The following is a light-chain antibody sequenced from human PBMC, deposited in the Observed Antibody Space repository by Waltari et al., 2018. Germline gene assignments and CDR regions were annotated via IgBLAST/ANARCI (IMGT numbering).Light chain of an antibody. Sequence: QSVLTQPPSASGTPGQRVTISCSGRSSTIGSNTVNWYQQLPGTAPPLTIYGQNQRPSGVPDRFSGSKSGTSASLAISGLQSEDEAHYYCAAWDDSLNGFYVFGTGTKVTVL. CDR2: GQN. CDR3: AAWDDSLNGFYV. V-gene: IGLV1-44*01. J-gene: IGLJ1*01. CDR1: SSTIGSNT.